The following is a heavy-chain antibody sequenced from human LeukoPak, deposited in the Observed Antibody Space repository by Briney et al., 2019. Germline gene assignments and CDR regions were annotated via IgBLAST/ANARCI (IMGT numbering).Heavy chain of an antibody. CDR2: IYYSGST. D-gene: IGHD5-24*01. V-gene: IGHV4-30-4*01. J-gene: IGHJ4*02. CDR1: GGSISSGDYY. CDR3: ARLGGYNRMYYFDY. Sequence: PSETLSLTCTVSGGSISSGDYYWSWIRQPPGKGLEWIGYIYYSGSTYYNPSLKSRVTISVDTSKNQFSLKLSSVTAADTAVYYCARLGGYNRMYYFDYWGQGTLVTVSS.